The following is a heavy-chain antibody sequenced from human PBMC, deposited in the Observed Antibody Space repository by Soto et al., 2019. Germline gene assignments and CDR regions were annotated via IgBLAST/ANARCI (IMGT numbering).Heavy chain of an antibody. D-gene: IGHD3-22*01. J-gene: IGHJ4*02. Sequence: QLQLQESGPGLVKPSETLSLTCTVSGGSISSSSYYWGWIRQPPGKGLEWIGSIYYSGSTYYNPSLKSRVTIPVDTSKTQFSLKLSYVNAADTAVYYCESLPRDSSGYYPGRWGQGTLVTVSS. V-gene: IGHV4-39*01. CDR2: IYYSGST. CDR3: ESLPRDSSGYYPGR. CDR1: GGSISSSSYY.